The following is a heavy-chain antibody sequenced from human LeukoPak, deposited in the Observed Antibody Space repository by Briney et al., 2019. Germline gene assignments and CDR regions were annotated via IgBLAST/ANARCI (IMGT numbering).Heavy chain of an antibody. CDR2: INAGNGNT. CDR3: ARLIAPSTVVREATTGAFDP. V-gene: IGHV1-3*01. D-gene: IGHD4-23*01. CDR1: GYTFTSYA. J-gene: IGHJ5*02. Sequence: GASVKVSCKASGYTFTSYAMHWVRQAPGQRLEWMGWINAGNGNTKYSQKFQGRVTITRDTSASTAYMELSSLRSEDTAVYYCARLIAPSTVVREATTGAFDPWGQGTLVTVSS.